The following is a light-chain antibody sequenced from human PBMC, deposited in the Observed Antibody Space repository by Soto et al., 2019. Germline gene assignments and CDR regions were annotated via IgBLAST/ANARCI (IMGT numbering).Light chain of an antibody. CDR2: EVS. Sequence: SALPQPPSVPGSPGLSLTISCTGMSRVFGSYNRGCRYQRPPRTGPKLMIYEVSNRPSGVPDRFSGSKYGNTASLTISALQAEDEAEYYCSLYISDSTYVFGTGTKVTVL. V-gene: IGLV2-18*01. CDR3: SLYISDSTYV. CDR1: SRVFGSYNR. J-gene: IGLJ1*01.